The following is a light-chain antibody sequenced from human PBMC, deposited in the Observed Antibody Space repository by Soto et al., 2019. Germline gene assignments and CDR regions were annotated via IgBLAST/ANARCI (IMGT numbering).Light chain of an antibody. V-gene: IGKV1-39*01. Sequence: DVQMTQCPSSLWASVGDGVTLTLRASQIITSYFHWYQQKPGKAPNLLIFEISSLQSGVPSRFSGSGSGTDFTLTISCRQSEDFATYYCQQYYSYPLTFGGGTKVDIK. CDR2: EIS. CDR3: QQYYSYPLT. CDR1: QIITSY. J-gene: IGKJ4*01.